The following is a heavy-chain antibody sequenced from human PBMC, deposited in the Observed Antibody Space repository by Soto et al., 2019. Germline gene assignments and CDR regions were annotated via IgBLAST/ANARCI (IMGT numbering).Heavy chain of an antibody. Sequence: LXLSCATSAFTFSSYVMHWVRRAPGKGLEWVAVIWYDGSNKYYADSVKGRFTISRDNSKNTLYLQMNSLRAEDTAVYYCARDYYYDSSGYWDVWGQGTTVTSP. J-gene: IGHJ6*02. CDR3: ARDYYYDSSGYWDV. D-gene: IGHD3-22*01. CDR2: IWYDGSNK. V-gene: IGHV3-33*01. CDR1: AFTFSSYV.